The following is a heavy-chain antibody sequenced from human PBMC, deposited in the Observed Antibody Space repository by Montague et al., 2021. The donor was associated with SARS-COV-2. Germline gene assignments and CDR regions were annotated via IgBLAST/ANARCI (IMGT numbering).Heavy chain of an antibody. J-gene: IGHJ6*02. Sequence: SETLSLTCTVSGGSISGYYWSWIRQSPGKGLEWIGYIYYSGSTXXXPXXXXRVTVSVDRSKNQVSLKLGSVTPADTAVYYCARLLRSCSNGVCRTYYYYAMDVWGQGTTVTVSS. CDR2: IYYSGST. V-gene: IGHV4-59*01. CDR3: ARLLRSCSNGVCRTYYYYAMDV. CDR1: GGSISGYY. D-gene: IGHD2-8*01.